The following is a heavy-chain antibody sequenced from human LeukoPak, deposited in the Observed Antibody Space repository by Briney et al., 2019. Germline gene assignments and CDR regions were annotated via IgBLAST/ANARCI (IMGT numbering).Heavy chain of an antibody. CDR2: INPNSGGT. CDR1: GYTFTGYY. CDR3: ARDLSSRGRKGFDY. J-gene: IGHJ4*02. Sequence: ASVKVSCKASGYTFTGYYMHWVRQAPGQGLEWMGWINPNSGGTNYAQKFQGRVTMTRDTSISTAYMELSRLRSDDTAVYYCARDLSSRGRKGFDYWGQGTLVTVSS. V-gene: IGHV1-2*02. D-gene: IGHD3-10*01.